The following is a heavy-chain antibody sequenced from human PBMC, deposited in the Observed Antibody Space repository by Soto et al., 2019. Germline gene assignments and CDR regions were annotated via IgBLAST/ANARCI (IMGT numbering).Heavy chain of an antibody. CDR3: AREGENYRATGGFYPSKRPYYFRGLDV. D-gene: IGHD3-3*01. CDR2: INPNNGGT. CDR1: EYTFVGFY. Sequence: ASVKVSCKASEYTFVGFYLHWVRQAPGQGLEWMGWINPNNGGTNYAQQFQGRITMTRDKSITTAYMELSGLTSDDTAVYYCAREGENYRATGGFYPSKRPYYFRGLDVCGQGSTVTVSS. V-gene: IGHV1-2*02. J-gene: IGHJ6*02.